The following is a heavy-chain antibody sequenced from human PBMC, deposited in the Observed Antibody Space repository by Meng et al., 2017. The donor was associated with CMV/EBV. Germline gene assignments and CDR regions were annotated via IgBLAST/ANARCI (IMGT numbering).Heavy chain of an antibody. CDR2: ISSSSSTI. D-gene: IGHD2-15*01. CDR3: ARIGLRGYCSGGSCYDFDY. Sequence: GGSLRLSCAASGFTFSSYSMNWVRQAPGKGLEWVSYISSSSSTIYYADSVKGRFTISRDNAKNSLYLQMNSLRAEDTAVYYCARIGLRGYCSGGSCYDFDYRGQGTLVTVSS. J-gene: IGHJ4*02. CDR1: GFTFSSYS. V-gene: IGHV3-48*04.